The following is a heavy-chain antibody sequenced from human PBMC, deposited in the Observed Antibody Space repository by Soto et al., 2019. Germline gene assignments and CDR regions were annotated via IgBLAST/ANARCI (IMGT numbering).Heavy chain of an antibody. D-gene: IGHD3-3*01. V-gene: IGHV3-23*01. CDR1: GFTFSSYA. Sequence: GGSLRLSCAASGFTFSSYAMSWVRQAPGEGLEWVSAISGSGGSTYYADSVKGRFTISRDNSKNTLYLQMNSLRAEDTAVYYCAKGGYDFWSGYPTECYFDYWGQGTLVTVSS. CDR2: ISGSGGST. CDR3: AKGGYDFWSGYPTECYFDY. J-gene: IGHJ4*02.